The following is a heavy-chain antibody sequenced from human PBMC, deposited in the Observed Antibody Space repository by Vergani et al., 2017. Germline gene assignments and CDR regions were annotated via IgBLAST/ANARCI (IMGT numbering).Heavy chain of an antibody. D-gene: IGHD3-10*01. CDR1: GFPFSSYA. Sequence: EVQLLESGGGLVQPGGSLRLSCVASGFPFSSYAMSWVRQAPGKGLEWVSIISGSGGSTYYADSVKGRFTISRDNAKNSMYLQMNSLRAEDTAVYYCARDKHYYGSGSYFGNWFDPWGQGTLVTVSS. CDR2: ISGSGGST. J-gene: IGHJ5*02. CDR3: ARDKHYYGSGSYFGNWFDP. V-gene: IGHV3-23*01.